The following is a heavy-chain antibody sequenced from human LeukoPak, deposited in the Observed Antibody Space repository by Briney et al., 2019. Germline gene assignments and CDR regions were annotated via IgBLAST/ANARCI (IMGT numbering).Heavy chain of an antibody. Sequence: GGSLRLSCAVSGFTFSSHAMTWVRQVPGKGLQWVSSISISGDDTHYADSVKARFTISRDNSKNTLYLQMNSLRAEDTAVYYCARDHRMDTAMVKGAGAFDIWGQGTMVTVSS. D-gene: IGHD5-18*01. J-gene: IGHJ3*02. CDR2: ISISGDDT. CDR1: GFTFSSHA. CDR3: ARDHRMDTAMVKGAGAFDI. V-gene: IGHV3-23*01.